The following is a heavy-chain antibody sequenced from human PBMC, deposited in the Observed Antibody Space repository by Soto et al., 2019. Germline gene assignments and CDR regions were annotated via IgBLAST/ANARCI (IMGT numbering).Heavy chain of an antibody. CDR1: GFSLSTSGVG. V-gene: IGHV2-5*02. Sequence: SGPTLVNPTQTLTLTCTFSGFSLSTSGVGVGWIRQPPGKALEWLALIYWDDDKRYSPSLKSRLTITKDTSKNQVVLTMTNMDPVDTATYYCAHSTYYYDSSGYYSYYYYGMDVWGQGTTVTVSS. CDR2: IYWDDDK. D-gene: IGHD3-22*01. CDR3: AHSTYYYDSSGYYSYYYYGMDV. J-gene: IGHJ6*02.